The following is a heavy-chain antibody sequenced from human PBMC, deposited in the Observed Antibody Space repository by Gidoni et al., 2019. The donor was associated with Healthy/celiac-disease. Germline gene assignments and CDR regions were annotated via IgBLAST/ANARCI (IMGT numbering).Heavy chain of an antibody. CDR1: GFTFSSYS. CDR3: ARDRTGVGSAYYFDY. V-gene: IGHV3-21*01. CDR2: ISSSSSYI. J-gene: IGHJ4*02. Sequence: EVQLVESGGGLVKPGGSPRLSCAASGFTFSSYSMNWVRQAPGKGLAWVSSISSSSSYIYYADSVKGRFTISRDNAKNSLYLQMNSLRAEDTAVYYCARDRTGVGSAYYFDYWGQGTLVTVSS. D-gene: IGHD2-8*02.